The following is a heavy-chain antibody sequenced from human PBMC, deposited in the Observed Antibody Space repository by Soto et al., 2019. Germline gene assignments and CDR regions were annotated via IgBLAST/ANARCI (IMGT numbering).Heavy chain of an antibody. J-gene: IGHJ4*02. CDR1: GFTFSSYA. CDR3: AKCSSASCFKEGFDY. V-gene: IGHV3-23*01. CDR2: ISGGGRTT. D-gene: IGHD2-2*01. Sequence: LRLSCAASGFTFSSYAMSWVRQAPGKGLEWVSGISGGGRTTYYADSVKGRFTISRDNSKNTLFLQMNSLRAGDTAVYYCAKCSSASCFKEGFDYWGQGTLVTVSS.